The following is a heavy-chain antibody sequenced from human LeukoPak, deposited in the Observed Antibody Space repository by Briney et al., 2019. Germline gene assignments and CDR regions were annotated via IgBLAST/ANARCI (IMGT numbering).Heavy chain of an antibody. CDR2: IIPIFGTA. V-gene: IGHV1-69*13. J-gene: IGHJ6*02. D-gene: IGHD2-2*01. Sequence: SVKVSCKASGGTFSSYAISWVRQAPGQGLEWMGGIIPIFGTANYAQKFQGRATITADESTSTAYMELSSLRSEDTAVYYCARYVSSTSADYYYYGMDVWGQGTTVTVSS. CDR3: ARYVSSTSADYYYYGMDV. CDR1: GGTFSSYA.